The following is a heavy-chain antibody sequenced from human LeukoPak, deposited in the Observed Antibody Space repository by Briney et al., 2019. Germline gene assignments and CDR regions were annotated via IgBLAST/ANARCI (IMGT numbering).Heavy chain of an antibody. V-gene: IGHV3-23*01. D-gene: IGHD3-10*01. Sequence: SGGSLRLSCAASGLAFSNYAMSWVREAAGERLERVSSLSGGGDSGYYADSVMGRFTVAGDNSENTLYLQMNSLRAEDTAVYYCAKAVRSMVTGGGYFDSWGQGTLVTVSS. CDR3: AKAVRSMVTGGGYFDS. J-gene: IGHJ4*02. CDR1: GLAFSNYA. CDR2: LSGGGDSG.